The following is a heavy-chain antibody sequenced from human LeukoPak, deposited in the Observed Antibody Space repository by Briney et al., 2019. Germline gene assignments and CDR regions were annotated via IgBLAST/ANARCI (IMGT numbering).Heavy chain of an antibody. V-gene: IGHV4-59*01. D-gene: IGHD5-18*01. Sequence: PSETLSLTCIVSGDSISSYSWTWVRQPPGKGLDWIGYIYDSGSTKYSPSLKSRVAIPRDTSAHQFSLKLTSVTAADTAVYYCARVGFSYGIDAFDIWGRGTMVTVS. CDR3: ARVGFSYGIDAFDI. CDR2: IYDSGST. J-gene: IGHJ3*02. CDR1: GDSISSYS.